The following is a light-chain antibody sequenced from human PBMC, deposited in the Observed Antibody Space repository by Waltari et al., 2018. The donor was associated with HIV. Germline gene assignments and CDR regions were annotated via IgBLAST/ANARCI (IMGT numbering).Light chain of an antibody. J-gene: IGKJ1*01. CDR1: QSITGW. V-gene: IGKV1-5*03. CDR3: QQNHIYWT. CDR2: QAS. Sequence: DIQMTQSPSTLSASVRDRVTITCRASQSITGWLAWYQQKPGKAPKLLIYQASNLESGVPSRFSGSGSETEFTLTISSLQPDDFATYYCQQNHIYWTFGQGTKVEMK.